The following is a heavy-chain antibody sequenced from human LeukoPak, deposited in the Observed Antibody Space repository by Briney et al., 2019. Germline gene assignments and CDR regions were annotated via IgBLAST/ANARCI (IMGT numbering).Heavy chain of an antibody. CDR1: GFTFGDYA. V-gene: IGHV3-49*04. D-gene: IGHD2-15*01. J-gene: IGHJ5*02. CDR2: IRSKAYGGTT. Sequence: GGSLRLSCTASGFTFGDYAMSWVRQAPGKGLEWVGFIRSKAYGGTTEYAASVKGRFTISRDDSKSIAYLQMNSLKTEGTAVYYCTRDSSGGSCYPGCWFDPWGQGTLVTVSS. CDR3: TRDSSGGSCYPGCWFDP.